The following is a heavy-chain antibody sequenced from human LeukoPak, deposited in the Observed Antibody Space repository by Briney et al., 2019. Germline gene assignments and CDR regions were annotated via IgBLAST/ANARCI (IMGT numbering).Heavy chain of an antibody. CDR2: ISHRGST. CDR1: GYSISNGYY. Sequence: SETLSLTCTVSGYSISNGYYWGWIRQPPGKGLEWVGSISHRGSTYYNPSLRSRITISLDRSKQKFSLKLTSVTAADTAVYYCARLSSRNTDYWGQGTLVTVSS. V-gene: IGHV4-38-2*02. CDR3: ARLSSRNTDY. D-gene: IGHD6-13*01. J-gene: IGHJ4*02.